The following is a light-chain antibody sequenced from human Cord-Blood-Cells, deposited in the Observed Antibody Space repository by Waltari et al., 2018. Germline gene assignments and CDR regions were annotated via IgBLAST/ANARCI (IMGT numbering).Light chain of an antibody. CDR2: DVS. J-gene: IGLJ3*02. V-gene: IGLV2-14*01. Sequence: QSALTQPASVSGSPGQSITISCPGTSSDVGGFHYAAWYQQHPGKAPKLMIYDVSKRPSGVSNRFSGSKSGNTASLTISGLQAEDEADYYCSSYTSSSTWVFGGGTKLTVL. CDR1: SSDVGGFHY. CDR3: SSYTSSSTWV.